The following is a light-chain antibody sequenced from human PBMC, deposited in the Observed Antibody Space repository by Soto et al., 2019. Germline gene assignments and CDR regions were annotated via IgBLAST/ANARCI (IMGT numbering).Light chain of an antibody. CDR1: TSDIGGYNY. J-gene: IGLJ1*01. CDR3: QSYDSSLSGYV. V-gene: IGLV2-8*01. CDR2: ENN. Sequence: QSALTQPPSASGSPGQSVAISCTGTTSDIGGYNYVSWYQQHPGKAPKLLIYENNNRPSGVPDRFSGSKSGTSASLAITGLQAEDEAEYYCQSYDSSLSGYVFGTGTKVTVL.